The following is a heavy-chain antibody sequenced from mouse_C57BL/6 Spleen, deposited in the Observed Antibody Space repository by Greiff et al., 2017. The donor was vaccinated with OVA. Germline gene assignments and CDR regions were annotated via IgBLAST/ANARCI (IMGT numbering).Heavy chain of an antibody. CDR3: ARGTGTWAMDY. D-gene: IGHD4-1*01. CDR2: IYPGSGNT. V-gene: IGHV1-76*01. Sequence: VKLVESGAELVRPGASVKLSCKASGYTFTDYYINWVKQRPGQGLEWIARIYPGSGNTYYNEKFKGKATLTAEKSSSTAYMQLSSLTSEDSAVYFCARGTGTWAMDYWGQGTSVTVSS. J-gene: IGHJ4*01. CDR1: GYTFTDYY.